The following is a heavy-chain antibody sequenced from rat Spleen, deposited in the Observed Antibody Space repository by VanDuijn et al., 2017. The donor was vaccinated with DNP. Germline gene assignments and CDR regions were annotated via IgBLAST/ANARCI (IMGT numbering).Heavy chain of an antibody. J-gene: IGHJ2*01. CDR2: INSAGSI. Sequence: VQLQESGPGLVEPSQSLSLTCSVTGYSITSCCRWTWIRKFPGHKLEWMGYINSAGSIEYNPSLKGRISITSDTSKNQFFLQVNSVTTDDTATYYCTRGDILRSFDYWGQGVTVTVSS. CDR1: GYSITSCCR. D-gene: IGHD1-6*01. CDR3: TRGDILRSFDY. V-gene: IGHV3-3*01.